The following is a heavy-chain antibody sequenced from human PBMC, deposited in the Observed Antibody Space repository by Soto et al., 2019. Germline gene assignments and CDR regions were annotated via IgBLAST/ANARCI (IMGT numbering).Heavy chain of an antibody. Sequence: GGSLTLSCPGSGFTPTTTPLSWVRHPPGKGLEWVATVSGAASHTYYVDSVRGRFFISRDNSKNTVTLQMNNLTVDDTAVYYCATSFRYFDNWGQGTRVTVSS. J-gene: IGHJ4*02. CDR3: ATSFRYFDN. CDR1: GFTPTTTP. D-gene: IGHD3-9*01. CDR2: VSGAASHT. V-gene: IGHV3-23*01.